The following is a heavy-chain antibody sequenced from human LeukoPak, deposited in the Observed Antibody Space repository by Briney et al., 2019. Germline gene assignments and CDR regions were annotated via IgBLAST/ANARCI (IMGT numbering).Heavy chain of an antibody. CDR3: ARVLQVVPAAMGWFDP. D-gene: IGHD2-2*01. CDR2: MNPNSGNT. V-gene: IGHV1-8*01. Sequence: ASVNVSCKASGYTFTSYDINWVRQATGQGREWMGWMNPNSGNTGYAQKFQGRVTITRNTSISTAYMELSSLRSEDTAVYYCARVLQVVPAAMGWFDPWGQGTLVTVS. CDR1: GYTFTSYD. J-gene: IGHJ5*02.